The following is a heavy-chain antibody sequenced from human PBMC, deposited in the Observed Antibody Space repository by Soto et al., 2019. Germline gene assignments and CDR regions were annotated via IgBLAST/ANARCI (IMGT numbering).Heavy chain of an antibody. CDR2: IWYDGSYQ. J-gene: IGHJ1*01. Sequence: GGPWRLSCKASGFTFSDFGMHWFRQAPGKVLEWVSAIWYDGSYQYYADPVRGRFTTSRDNSNNTLFLQMNSLRVEDTAVYYCARDRLITYGAKIAPDHWGQGALDIVSA. V-gene: IGHV3-33*01. CDR1: GFTFSDFG. CDR3: ARDRLITYGAKIAPDH. D-gene: IGHD3-16*01.